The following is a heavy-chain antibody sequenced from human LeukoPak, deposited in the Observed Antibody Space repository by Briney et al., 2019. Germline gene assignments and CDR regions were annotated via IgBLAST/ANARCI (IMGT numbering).Heavy chain of an antibody. J-gene: IGHJ6*03. CDR1: GFTFSSYW. D-gene: IGHD2-21*01. CDR3: AREIADDHYYYYMDV. Sequence: GGSLRLSCAASGFTFSSYWMSWVRQAPGKGLEWVANIKQDGSEKYFVDSVKGRFTISRDNAKNSLYLQMNSLRAEDTAVYYCAREIADDHYYYYMDVWGKGTTVTVSS. V-gene: IGHV3-7*01. CDR2: IKQDGSEK.